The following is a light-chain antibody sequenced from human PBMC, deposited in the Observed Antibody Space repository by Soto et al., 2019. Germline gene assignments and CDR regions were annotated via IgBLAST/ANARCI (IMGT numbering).Light chain of an antibody. J-gene: IGKJ4*01. CDR2: DVS. Sequence: EIVLTQSPDTLSLSPGGRAPLSCRASQTVSINLAWYQQRAGQAPRLLIYDVSNRATGIPARFSGSGSGTDFTLTISSLEPEDFAVYYCHQHHDWPLTFGGGTKVEIQ. CDR3: HQHHDWPLT. V-gene: IGKV3-11*01. CDR1: QTVSIN.